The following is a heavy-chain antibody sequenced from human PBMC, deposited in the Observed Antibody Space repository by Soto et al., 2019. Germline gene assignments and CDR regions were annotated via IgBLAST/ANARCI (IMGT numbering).Heavy chain of an antibody. V-gene: IGHV1-2*02. D-gene: IGHD3-10*01. J-gene: IGHJ6*02. CDR1: GYILTGYS. CDR2: IDPNSGAT. Sequence: QVYLVQSGAEVRRPGASVKVSCTAFGYILTGYSLHWVRQAPGQGLEWMGWIDPNSGATNSAERFHGRVSMTRDTSISAAYLELSSLRSDDTAVYYCARGHGSSPNMELRFGMDVWGQGTTISVSS. CDR3: ARGHGSSPNMELRFGMDV.